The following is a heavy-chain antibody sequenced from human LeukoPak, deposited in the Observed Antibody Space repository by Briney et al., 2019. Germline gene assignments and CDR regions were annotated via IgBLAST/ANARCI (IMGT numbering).Heavy chain of an antibody. J-gene: IGHJ4*02. CDR1: GGSISSYY. Sequence: SETLSLTCTVSGGSISSYYRSWIRQPPGKGLEWIGYIYYSGSTNYNPSLKSRVTISVDTSKNQFSLKLSSVTAADTAVYYCARGLDSGSYFDYWGQGTLVTVSS. CDR2: IYYSGST. D-gene: IGHD1-26*01. CDR3: ARGLDSGSYFDY. V-gene: IGHV4-59*01.